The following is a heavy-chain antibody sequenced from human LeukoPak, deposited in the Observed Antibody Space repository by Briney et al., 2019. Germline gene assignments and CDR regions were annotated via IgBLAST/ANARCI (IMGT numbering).Heavy chain of an antibody. D-gene: IGHD3-9*01. CDR3: ARGGSDILTGSFDY. Sequence: PSGTLSLTCAVSGGSISSSNWWSWVRQPPGEGLEWIGEIYHSGSTNYNPSLKSRVTISVDKSKNQFSLKLSSVSAADTAVYYCARGGSDILTGSFDYWGQGTLVTVSS. J-gene: IGHJ4*02. V-gene: IGHV4-4*02. CDR1: GGSISSSNW. CDR2: IYHSGST.